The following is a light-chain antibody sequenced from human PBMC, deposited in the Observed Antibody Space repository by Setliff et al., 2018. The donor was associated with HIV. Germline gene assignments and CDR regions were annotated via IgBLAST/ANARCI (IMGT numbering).Light chain of an antibody. V-gene: IGLV2-14*01. CDR3: SSYTNSNSYV. CDR1: SSDVSGYNY. J-gene: IGLJ1*01. Sequence: SALTQPASVSGSPGQSITMSCTGTSSDVSGYNYVSWYQHHPGKAPKLMIYEVTNRPSGVSSRFSGSKSGNTASLTIFGLQAEDEADYYCSSYTNSNSYVFGTGTKVTVL. CDR2: EVT.